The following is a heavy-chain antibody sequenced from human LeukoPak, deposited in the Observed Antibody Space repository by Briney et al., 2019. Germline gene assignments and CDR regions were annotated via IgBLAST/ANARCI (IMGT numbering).Heavy chain of an antibody. D-gene: IGHD3-10*01. Sequence: SETLSLTCTVSGGSISSSSYYWGWIRQPPGKGLEWIGSIYYSGSTYYNPSLKSRVTISVDTSKNQFSLKLSSVTAADTAVYYCARQYGSGSYYPPLDCWGQGTLVTVSS. J-gene: IGHJ4*02. CDR1: GGSISSSSYY. CDR2: IYYSGST. CDR3: ARQYGSGSYYPPLDC. V-gene: IGHV4-39*01.